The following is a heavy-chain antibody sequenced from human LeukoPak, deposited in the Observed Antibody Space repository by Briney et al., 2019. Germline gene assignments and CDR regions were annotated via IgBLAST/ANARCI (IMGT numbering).Heavy chain of an antibody. Sequence: SSETLSLTCTVPGVSISSSNSYWGWIRQPPGKGLEWIGSIYYSGNTYYNASLKSQVSISIDTSKNRFSLKLTSVTAADTAVYYCASQPYYYDSSGYYPYYFDYWGQGTLVTVSS. D-gene: IGHD3-22*01. CDR2: IYYSGNT. CDR3: ASQPYYYDSSGYYPYYFDY. J-gene: IGHJ4*02. V-gene: IGHV4-39*01. CDR1: GVSISSSNSY.